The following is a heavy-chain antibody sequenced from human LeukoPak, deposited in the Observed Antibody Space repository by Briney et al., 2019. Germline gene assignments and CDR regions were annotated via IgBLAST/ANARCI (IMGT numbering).Heavy chain of an antibody. CDR1: GFTFSSYS. D-gene: IGHD3-10*01. V-gene: IGHV3-21*01. J-gene: IGHJ5*02. Sequence: GGSLRLSCAASGFTFSSYSMNWVRQAPGKGLEWVSCISSSSSYIYYADSVKGRFTISRDNAKNSLYLQMNSLRAEDTAVYYCARDPFEGSGSYLNWFDPWGRGTLVTVSS. CDR3: ARDPFEGSGSYLNWFDP. CDR2: ISSSSSYI.